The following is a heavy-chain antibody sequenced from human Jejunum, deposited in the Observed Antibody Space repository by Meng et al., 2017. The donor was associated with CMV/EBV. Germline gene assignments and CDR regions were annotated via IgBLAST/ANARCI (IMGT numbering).Heavy chain of an antibody. V-gene: IGHV4-30-4*08. CDR2: IHDTGST. CDR1: GDSISGSTYY. J-gene: IGHJ4*02. CDR3: ARGSIFVSFDS. D-gene: IGHD3-3*01. Sequence: QLQESGPGLVKPSETLSLTCTVSGDSISGSTYYWAWIRQPPGKGLEWIGYIHDTGSTYYNPSLKSRVDISLGTSRNHFSLTLSSVTAEDTAVYFCARGSIFVSFDSWGQGSLVTVSS.